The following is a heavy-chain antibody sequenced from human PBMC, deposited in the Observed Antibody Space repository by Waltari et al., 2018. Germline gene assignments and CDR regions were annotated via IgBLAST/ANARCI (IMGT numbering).Heavy chain of an antibody. D-gene: IGHD2-8*02. Sequence: QVQLVESGGGVVQPGGSLRLSCAASGFIFSSYGMHWVRQAPGKGLGWVAFIRYDGSNKYYADSVKGRFTISRDNSKNTLYLQMNSLRDEDTAVYYCAKDNRPNCSGGVCYMDYWGQGTLVTVSS. CDR2: IRYDGSNK. CDR1: GFIFSSYG. J-gene: IGHJ4*02. CDR3: AKDNRPNCSGGVCYMDY. V-gene: IGHV3-30*02.